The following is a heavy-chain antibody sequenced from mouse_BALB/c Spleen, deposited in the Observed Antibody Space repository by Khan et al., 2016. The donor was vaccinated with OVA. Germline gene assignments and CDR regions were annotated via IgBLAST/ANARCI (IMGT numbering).Heavy chain of an antibody. CDR3: ATSYFYGYYFDY. CDR2: ISGDSNTI. Sequence: EVELVESGGGLVQPGGSRKLSWAASGFTFTSYGMHWVRQAPEKGLEWVAYISGDSNTIYYTDTVKGRFTISRDNPKNTLFLQMTSLMSEDTAMYYCATSYFYGYYFDYWGPGTTLTVS. D-gene: IGHD1-1*01. V-gene: IGHV5-17*02. CDR1: GFTFTSYG. J-gene: IGHJ2*01.